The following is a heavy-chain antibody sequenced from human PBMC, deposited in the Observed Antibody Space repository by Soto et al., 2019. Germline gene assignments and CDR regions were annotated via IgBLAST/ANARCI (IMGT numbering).Heavy chain of an antibody. CDR1: GFTFSTYS. Sequence: GGSLRLSCAASGFTFSTYSMNWVRQAPGKGLEWVSYISKSSSTILYADSVKGRFTISRDNAKNSLYLQMNSLRDEDTAVYYCARDANDYGYYFDSWGQGTPVTVSS. V-gene: IGHV3-48*02. CDR3: ARDANDYGYYFDS. CDR2: ISKSSSTI. D-gene: IGHD4-17*01. J-gene: IGHJ4*02.